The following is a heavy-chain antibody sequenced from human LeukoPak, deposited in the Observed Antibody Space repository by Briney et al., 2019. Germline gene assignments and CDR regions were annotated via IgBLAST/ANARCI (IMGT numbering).Heavy chain of an antibody. D-gene: IGHD2-15*01. V-gene: IGHV1-2*02. J-gene: IGHJ3*02. CDR3: AGEDIVVVVAATWGAFDI. CDR1: GYTFTGYY. CDR2: INPNSGGT. Sequence: ASVKVSCKASGYTFTGYYMHWVRQAPGQGLEWMGWINPNSGGTNYAQKFQGRVTMTRDTSISTAYMELSRLRSDDTAVYYCAGEDIVVVVAATWGAFDIWGQGTMVTVSS.